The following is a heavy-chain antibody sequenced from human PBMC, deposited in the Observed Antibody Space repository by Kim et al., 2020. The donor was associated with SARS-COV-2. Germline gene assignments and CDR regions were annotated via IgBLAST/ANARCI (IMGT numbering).Heavy chain of an antibody. CDR3: AKEDIVVLDF. Sequence: GGSLRLSCAASGFTFSSYGMHWVRQAPGKGLEWVAVIWYDGSNKYYADSVKGRFTISRDNSKNALYLQMNSLRAEDTAVYFCAKEDIVVLDFWGQGTLVAISS. J-gene: IGHJ4*02. CDR1: GFTFSSYG. CDR2: IWYDGSNK. D-gene: IGHD5-12*01. V-gene: IGHV3-33*06.